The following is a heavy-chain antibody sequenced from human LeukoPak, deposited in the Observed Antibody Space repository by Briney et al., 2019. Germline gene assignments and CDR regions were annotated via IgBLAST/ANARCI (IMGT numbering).Heavy chain of an antibody. CDR3: ARGSPRRIFFDSSGSDFDY. Sequence: GGSLRLSCAASGFTFSSYWMHWVRQAPGKGLVWVSRINSDGSSTSYADSVKGRFTISRDNAKNTLYLQMNSLRAEDTAVYYCARGSPRRIFFDSSGSDFDYWGQGTLVTVSS. CDR1: GFTFSSYW. V-gene: IGHV3-74*01. CDR2: INSDGSST. D-gene: IGHD3-22*01. J-gene: IGHJ4*02.